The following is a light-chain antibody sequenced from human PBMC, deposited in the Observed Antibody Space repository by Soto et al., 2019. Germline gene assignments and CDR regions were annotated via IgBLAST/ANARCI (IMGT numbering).Light chain of an antibody. CDR1: QGISSW. CDR3: QQANSCPPLT. V-gene: IGKV1-12*01. CDR2: AAS. Sequence: DIQMTQSPSSVSASVGDRVTITCRASQGISSWLDWYQQKPGKAPKLLLYAASSMQSGVTSRFSGSRSETDVTLPISSLQPEDVATYYCQQANSCPPLTFGGGTKVEIK. J-gene: IGKJ4*01.